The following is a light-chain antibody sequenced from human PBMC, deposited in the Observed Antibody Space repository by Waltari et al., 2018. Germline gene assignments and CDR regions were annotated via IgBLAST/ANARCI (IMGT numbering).Light chain of an antibody. CDR1: RAIASN. CDR2: DAS. J-gene: IGKJ2*01. Sequence: IVMTQSPATLSVSPGGGATLSCRASRAIASNVAWHQQRPGQPLRLLIFDASTRATGIPERFSGSWSGPEFTLTISSLQSEDSAVYFCQQFNTGYSFGQGTKLEI. V-gene: IGKV3-15*01. CDR3: QQFNTGYS.